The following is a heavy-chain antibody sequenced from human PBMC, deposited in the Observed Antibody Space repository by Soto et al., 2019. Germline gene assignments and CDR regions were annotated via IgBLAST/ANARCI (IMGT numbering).Heavy chain of an antibody. J-gene: IGHJ5*02. CDR3: TTDPPVCSGGSCLGWFDP. CDR1: GFTFSNAW. V-gene: IGHV3-15*07. Sequence: GGSLRLSCAASGFTFSNAWMNWVRQAPGKGLEWVGRIKSKTDGGTTDYAAPVKGRFTISRDDSKNTLYLQMNSLKTEDTAVYYCTTDPPVCSGGSCLGWFDPWGQGTLVTVSS. CDR2: IKSKTDGGTT. D-gene: IGHD2-15*01.